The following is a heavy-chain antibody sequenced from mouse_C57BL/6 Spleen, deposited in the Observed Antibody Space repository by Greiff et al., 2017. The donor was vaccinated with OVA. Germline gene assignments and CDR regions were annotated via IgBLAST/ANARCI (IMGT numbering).Heavy chain of an antibody. Sequence: VQLKQSGPELVKPGASVKISCKASGYSFTGYYMNWVKQSPEKSLEWIGEINPSTGGTTYNQKCKAKATLTVDKSSSTAYMQLKSLTSEDSAVYYCAAYGNWAYWGQGTLVTVSA. CDR2: INPSTGGT. V-gene: IGHV1-42*01. CDR1: GYSFTGYY. D-gene: IGHD2-1*01. CDR3: AAYGNWAY. J-gene: IGHJ3*01.